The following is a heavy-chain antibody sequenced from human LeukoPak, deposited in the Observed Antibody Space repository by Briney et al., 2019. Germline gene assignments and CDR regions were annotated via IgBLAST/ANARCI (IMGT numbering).Heavy chain of an antibody. CDR3: AKIVVVYAPQGGENHDAFDI. CDR2: ISYDGSNK. V-gene: IGHV3-30*18. J-gene: IGHJ3*02. CDR1: GFTFSSYG. Sequence: GRSLRLSCAASGFTFSSYGMHWVRQAPGKGLEWVAVISYDGSNKYYADSVKGRFTISRDNSKNTLYLQMNSLRAEDTAVYYCAKIVVVYAPQGGENHDAFDIWGQGTMVTVSP. D-gene: IGHD2-8*02.